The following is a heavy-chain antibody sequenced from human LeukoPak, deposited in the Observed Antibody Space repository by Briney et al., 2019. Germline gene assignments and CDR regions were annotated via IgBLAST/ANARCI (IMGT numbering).Heavy chain of an antibody. V-gene: IGHV3-7*01. CDR2: IKQDGSEK. CDR3: ARDWDSGCYPFHY. CDR1: GFTFSSYW. J-gene: IGHJ4*02. D-gene: IGHD1-26*01. Sequence: GGSLRLSCAASGFTFSSYWMSWVRQAPGKGLEWVANIKQDGSEKYYVDSVKGRFTISRDNAKNSLYLQMNSLRAEDTAVYYCARDWDSGCYPFHYWGQGTLVTVSS.